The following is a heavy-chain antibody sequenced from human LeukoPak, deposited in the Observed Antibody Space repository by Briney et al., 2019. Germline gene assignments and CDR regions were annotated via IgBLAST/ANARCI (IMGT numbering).Heavy chain of an antibody. J-gene: IGHJ4*02. V-gene: IGHV3-30*02. CDR3: ANTHLYDILTGFRRAGFGY. CDR2: IRYDGSNK. CDR1: RFTFSSYG. Sequence: GGSLRLSCAASRFTFSSYGMHWVRQAPGKGLEWVAFIRYDGSNKYYADSVKGRFTISRDNSKNTLYLQMNSLRADDTAVYFCANTHLYDILTGFRRAGFGYWGQGTLVTVSS. D-gene: IGHD3-9*01.